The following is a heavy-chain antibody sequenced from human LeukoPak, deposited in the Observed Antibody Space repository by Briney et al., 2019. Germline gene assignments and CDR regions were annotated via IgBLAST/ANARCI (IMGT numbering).Heavy chain of an antibody. J-gene: IGHJ4*02. D-gene: IGHD5-24*01. Sequence: SGTLSLTCAVSGGSISGINWWSWVRQPPGKGLEWIGEIYHSGSTNYNPSLKSRVTISVDKSKNQFSLKLSSVTAADTAVYYCASLRDGYNYGLDYWGQGTLVTVSS. V-gene: IGHV4-4*02. CDR3: ASLRDGYNYGLDY. CDR1: GGSISGINW. CDR2: IYHSGST.